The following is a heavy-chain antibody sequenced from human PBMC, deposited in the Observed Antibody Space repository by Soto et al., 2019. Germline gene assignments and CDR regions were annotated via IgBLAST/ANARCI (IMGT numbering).Heavy chain of an antibody. V-gene: IGHV3-7*01. J-gene: IGHJ4*02. CDR1: GFTFSSYW. CDR2: IKQDGSEK. D-gene: IGHD3-9*01. CDR3: ARDLRLDLTGYYSYYFDY. Sequence: GGSLRLSCAASGFTFSSYWMSWVRQAPGKGLEWVANIKQDGSEKYYVDSVKGRFTISRDNAKNSLYLQMNSLRAEDTAVYYCARDLRLDLTGYYSYYFDYWGQGTLVTVSS.